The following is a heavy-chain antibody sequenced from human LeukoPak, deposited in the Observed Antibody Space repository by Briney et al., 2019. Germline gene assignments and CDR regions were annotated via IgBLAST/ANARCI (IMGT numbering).Heavy chain of an antibody. CDR2: INPSGGST. CDR3: ARGVVVVPAAITYAFDI. D-gene: IGHD2-2*02. V-gene: IGHV1-46*01. J-gene: IGHJ3*02. CDR1: GYTFTSYY. Sequence: ASVKVSFKASGYTFTSYYMHWVRQAPGQGLEWMGIINPSGGSTSYAQKFQGRVTMTRDMSTSTVYMELSSLRSEDTAVYYCARGVVVVPAAITYAFDIWGQGTMVTVSS.